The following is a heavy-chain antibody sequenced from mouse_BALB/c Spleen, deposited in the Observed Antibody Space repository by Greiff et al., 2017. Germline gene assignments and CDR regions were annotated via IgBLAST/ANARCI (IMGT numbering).Heavy chain of an antibody. D-gene: IGHD2-3*01. CDR1: GFTFSSFG. Sequence: DVQLQESGGGLVQPGGSRKLSCAASGFTFSSFGMHWVRQAPEKGLEWVAYISSGSSTIYYADTVKGRFTISRDNPKNTLFLQMTSLRSEDTAMYYCARLPYENYAMDYWGQGTSVTVSS. J-gene: IGHJ4*01. V-gene: IGHV5-17*02. CDR2: ISSGSSTI. CDR3: ARLPYENYAMDY.